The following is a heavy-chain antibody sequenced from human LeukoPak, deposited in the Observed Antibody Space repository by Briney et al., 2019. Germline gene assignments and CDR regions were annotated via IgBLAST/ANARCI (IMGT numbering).Heavy chain of an antibody. V-gene: IGHV1-46*01. CDR1: GYTFSNYN. CDR3: ARDGGDGYNAYYFDY. J-gene: IGHJ4*02. Sequence: GASVKVSCKASGYTFSNYNIHWLRQAPGQGLEWMGIVNPGGDSTNYAQNFQGRVTMTRDTSISTAYMELSRLRFDDTAVYYCARDGGDGYNAYYFDYWGQGSLVTVSS. D-gene: IGHD5-24*01. CDR2: VNPGGDST.